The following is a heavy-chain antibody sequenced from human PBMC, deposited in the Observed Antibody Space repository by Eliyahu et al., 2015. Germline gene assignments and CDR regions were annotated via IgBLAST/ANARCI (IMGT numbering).Heavy chain of an antibody. D-gene: IGHD2-2*01. CDR1: GGSISSSY. CDR3: AREYCIRNTCYYHMDV. V-gene: IGHV4-59*01. CDR2: IYYSGST. J-gene: IGHJ6*03. Sequence: QVQLQESGPGLVKPSETLSLTCTVSGGSISSSYWSWIRQPPGKGLEWIGYIYYSGSTTYHPSLKSRVTISVDTSKNQFSLKLSSVTAADTAVYYCAREYCIRNTCYYHMDVWGKGTTVTVSS.